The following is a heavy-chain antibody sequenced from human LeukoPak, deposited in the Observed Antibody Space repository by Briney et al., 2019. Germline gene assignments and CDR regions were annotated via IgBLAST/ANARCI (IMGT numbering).Heavy chain of an antibody. CDR2: IYHSGST. D-gene: IGHD6-13*01. CDR1: GGSISSYY. Sequence: SETLSLTCTVSGGSISSYYWSWIRQPPGKGLEWIGSIYHSGSTYYNPSLKSRVTISVDTSKNQFSLKLSSVTAADTAVYYCARVRDSSSWYTGSYFDYWGQGTLVTVSS. V-gene: IGHV4-38-2*02. J-gene: IGHJ4*02. CDR3: ARVRDSSSWYTGSYFDY.